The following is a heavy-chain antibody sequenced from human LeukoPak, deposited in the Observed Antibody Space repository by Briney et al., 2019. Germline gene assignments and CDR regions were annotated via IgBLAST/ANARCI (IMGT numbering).Heavy chain of an antibody. CDR3: ARAVPEYYYDSSGSAFDY. CDR1: GYTFTGYY. D-gene: IGHD3-22*01. CDR2: INPNSGGT. J-gene: IGHJ4*02. V-gene: IGHV1-2*02. Sequence: ASVKVSCKASGYTFTGYYMHWVRQAPGQGLAWMGWINPNSGGTNYAQKFQGRVTMTRDTSISTAYMELSRLRSDDTAVYYCARAVPEYYYDSSGSAFDYWGQGTLVTVSS.